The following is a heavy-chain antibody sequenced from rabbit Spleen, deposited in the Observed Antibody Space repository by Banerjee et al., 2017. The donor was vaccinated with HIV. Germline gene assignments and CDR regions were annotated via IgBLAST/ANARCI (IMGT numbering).Heavy chain of an antibody. D-gene: IGHD1-1*01. CDR1: GIDFSSGYD. CDR3: AKSHGYFGTRLDL. Sequence: QEQLVESGGDLVKPGASLTLTCTASGIDFSSGYDMCWVRQAPGKGLEWIGYIYTTVGSTVYATWAKGRFTVSRSTSLNTVTLQMNSLTAADTATYFCAKSHGYFGTRLDLWGPGTLVTVS. V-gene: IGHV1S43*01. J-gene: IGHJ3*01. CDR2: IYTTVGST.